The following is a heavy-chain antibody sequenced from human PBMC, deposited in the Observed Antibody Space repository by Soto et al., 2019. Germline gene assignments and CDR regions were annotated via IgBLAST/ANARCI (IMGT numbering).Heavy chain of an antibody. CDR3: ARYIYGQGFQA. CDR2: MRANSGDT. D-gene: IGHD3-3*02. V-gene: IGHV1-8*01. Sequence: QVQLVQPGAEVRKPGASVKVSCKASGDIFTNFDFNWVRQATGQGLEWIGWMRANSGDTGHDQKFQGRVRMTRDTTMCTPYMELSSLRAEDTAVYYCARYIYGQGFQAWGQGTRVFVSS. CDR1: GDIFTNFD. J-gene: IGHJ5*02.